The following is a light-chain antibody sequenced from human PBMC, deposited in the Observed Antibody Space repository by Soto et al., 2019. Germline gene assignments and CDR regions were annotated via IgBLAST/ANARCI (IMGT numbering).Light chain of an antibody. CDR1: QSVFLTSTNKNY. CDR2: WAS. Sequence: DIVMTQSPGSLAVSLVERATINCKSSQSVFLTSTNKNYLAWYQQKPGQSPKLLIYWASTRGSGVPDRFSGSGSGTDFTLTISSLQTEDVAVYYCQQYYTPPRTFGGGTKVDIK. CDR3: QQYYTPPRT. V-gene: IGKV4-1*01. J-gene: IGKJ4*01.